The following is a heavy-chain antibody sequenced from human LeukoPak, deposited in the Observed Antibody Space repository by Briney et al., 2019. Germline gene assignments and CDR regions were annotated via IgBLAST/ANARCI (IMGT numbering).Heavy chain of an antibody. D-gene: IGHD1-26*01. Sequence: SQTLSLTCAISGDSVSSKSVAWNWIRQSPSRGLEWLGRTYYRSTWYNDYAVSVESRITINPDTSKNQFSLQLNSVTPEDTAVYFCTRVKEEFTSGSAFDIWGQGTVVTVSS. CDR3: TRVKEEFTSGSAFDI. CDR2: TYYRSTWYN. CDR1: GDSVSSKSVA. J-gene: IGHJ3*02. V-gene: IGHV6-1*01.